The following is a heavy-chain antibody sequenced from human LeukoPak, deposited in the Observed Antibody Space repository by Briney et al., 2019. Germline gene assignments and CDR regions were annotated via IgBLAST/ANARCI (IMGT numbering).Heavy chain of an antibody. J-gene: IGHJ4*02. Sequence: SETLSLTCTVSGGSISISNYYWGWISQPPGKGLEWIGSIYYSGSTYYNPSLKSRVTISVDTSKNQFSLKLSSVTAADTAVYYCARGVGWFGELFYWGQGTLVTVSS. CDR3: ARGVGWFGELFY. CDR2: IYYSGST. CDR1: GGSISISNYY. D-gene: IGHD3-10*01. V-gene: IGHV4-39*07.